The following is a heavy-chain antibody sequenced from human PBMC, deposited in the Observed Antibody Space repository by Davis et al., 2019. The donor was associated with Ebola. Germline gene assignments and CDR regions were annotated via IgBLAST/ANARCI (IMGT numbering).Heavy chain of an antibody. Sequence: GESPKISCKASGYDFNNYWIGWVRQMPGKGLEWMGIIYPGDSDTTYSPSFQGQVTISADKSTSAAYLQWSSLRASDTALYFCARLMGRGTMPYYYYYMDVWGKGTTVTVSS. CDR1: GYDFNNYW. V-gene: IGHV5-51*01. D-gene: IGHD2-2*01. J-gene: IGHJ6*03. CDR2: IYPGDSDT. CDR3: ARLMGRGTMPYYYYYMDV.